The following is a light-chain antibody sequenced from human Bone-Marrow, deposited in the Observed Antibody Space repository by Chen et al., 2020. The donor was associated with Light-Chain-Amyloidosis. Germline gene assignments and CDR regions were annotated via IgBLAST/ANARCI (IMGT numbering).Light chain of an antibody. J-gene: IGLJ3*02. Sequence: QSALTQPASVSGSPGQSITISCTGTSSDVGSYNLVSWYQQHPGKAPKLMIYEVSKRPSGVSTRFSCSKAGNTASLTIAGLKAEYEAYYYCCSYAGSSTWVFGGGTRLTVL. CDR1: SSDVGSYNL. CDR2: EVS. V-gene: IGLV2-23*02. CDR3: CSYAGSSTWV.